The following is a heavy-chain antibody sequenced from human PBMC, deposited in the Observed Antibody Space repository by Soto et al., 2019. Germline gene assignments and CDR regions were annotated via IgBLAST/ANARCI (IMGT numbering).Heavy chain of an antibody. V-gene: IGHV1-18*01. J-gene: IGHJ6*02. Sequence: QVQLVQSGAEVKKPGASVKVSCKASGYTFTSYGISWVRQAPGQGLEWMGWISAYNGNTNYAQKLQGRVTMTTDTSTSTADMELRSLRSDDTAVYYCARAENMGVAAEGPVSDYYYGMDVWGQGTTVTVSS. D-gene: IGHD2-15*01. CDR1: GYTFTSYG. CDR3: ARAENMGVAAEGPVSDYYYGMDV. CDR2: ISAYNGNT.